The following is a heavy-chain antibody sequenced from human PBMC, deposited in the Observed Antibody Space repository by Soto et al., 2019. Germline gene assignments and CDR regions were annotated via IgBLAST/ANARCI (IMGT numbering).Heavy chain of an antibody. CDR3: QGRDF. CDR2: INDSGST. CDR1: GGSFRGYF. Sequence: QLQLHQWGAGLLKPSETLSLTCAVSGGSFRGYFWSCIRQSPDKGLEWIGEINDSGSTYYNPSFKSRLTLAVDTSRSQISLRLASMTAADSAVYYCQGRDFWGQGTRVTVSS. J-gene: IGHJ4*02. V-gene: IGHV4-34*01.